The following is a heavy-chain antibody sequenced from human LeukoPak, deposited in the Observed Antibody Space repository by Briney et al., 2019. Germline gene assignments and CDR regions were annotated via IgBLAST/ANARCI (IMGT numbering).Heavy chain of an antibody. CDR2: IYHSGST. J-gene: IGHJ3*02. V-gene: IGHV4-38-2*02. CDR1: GGSISSYY. Sequence: SETLSLTCTVSGGSISSYYWGWIRQPPGKGLEWIGSIYHSGSTYYNPSLKSRVTISVDTSKNQFSLKLSSVTAADTAVYYCARDPRSSGSDAFDIWGQGTMVTVSS. CDR3: ARDPRSSGSDAFDI. D-gene: IGHD2-15*01.